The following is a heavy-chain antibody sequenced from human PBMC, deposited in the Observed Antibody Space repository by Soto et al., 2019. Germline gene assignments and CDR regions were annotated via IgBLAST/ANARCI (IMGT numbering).Heavy chain of an antibody. V-gene: IGHV1-24*01. D-gene: IGHD6-13*01. J-gene: IGHJ4*02. CDR1: GYTLTELS. CDR2: FDPEDGET. Sequence: ASVKVSSKVSGYTLTELSMHWVRQAPGKGLEWMGGFDPEDGETIYAQKFQGRVTMTEDTSTDTAYMELSSLRSEDTAVYYCAPIHPRVAAGLGITYWGQGTLVTVSS. CDR3: APIHPRVAAGLGITY.